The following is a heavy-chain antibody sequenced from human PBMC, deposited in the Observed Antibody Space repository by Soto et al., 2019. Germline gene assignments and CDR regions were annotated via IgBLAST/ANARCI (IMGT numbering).Heavy chain of an antibody. J-gene: IGHJ1*01. CDR1: GYTFTSYY. CDR3: ARGLRFLEWLYEYFQH. V-gene: IGHV1-46*01. D-gene: IGHD3-3*01. CDR2: INPSGGST. Sequence: ASVKVSCKASGYTFTSYYMHWVRQAPGQGLEWMGIINPSGGSTSYAQKFQGRVTMTRGTSTSTVYMELSSLRSEDTAVYYCARGLRFLEWLYEYFQHWGQGTLVTVSS.